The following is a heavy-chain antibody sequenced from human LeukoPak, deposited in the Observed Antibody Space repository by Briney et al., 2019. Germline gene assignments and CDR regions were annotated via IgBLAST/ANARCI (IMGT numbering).Heavy chain of an antibody. V-gene: IGHV4-59*01. CDR2: IYYSGST. CDR1: GGSIGSYY. D-gene: IGHD1-26*01. J-gene: IGHJ4*02. CDR3: ARFPRVVGAEDFDY. Sequence: MTSETLSLTCTVSGGSIGSYYWSWIRQPPGKGLEWIGYIYYSGSTNYNPSLKSRVTISVDTSKNQFSLKLSSVTAADTAVYYCARFPRVVGAEDFDYWGQGTLVTVSS.